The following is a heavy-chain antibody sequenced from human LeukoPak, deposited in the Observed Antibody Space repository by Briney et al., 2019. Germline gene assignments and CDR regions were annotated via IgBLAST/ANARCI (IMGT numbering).Heavy chain of an antibody. D-gene: IGHD1-14*01. V-gene: IGHV3-30*18. CDR2: ISSDGSNK. CDR1: GFTFSRHG. CDR3: AKALEPHNLNWIDP. Sequence: PGRSLRLSCPADGFTFSRHGMRCVRQAPGKGLEWVAVISSDGSNKYYADSVKGRFTISRDNSKNKLYLQMNSLRAEDTALYYCAKALEPHNLNWIDPWGQGTLVTVSS. J-gene: IGHJ5*02.